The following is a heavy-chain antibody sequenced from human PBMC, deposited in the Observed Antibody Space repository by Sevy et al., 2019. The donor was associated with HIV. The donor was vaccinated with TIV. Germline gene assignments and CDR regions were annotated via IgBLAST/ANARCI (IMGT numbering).Heavy chain of an antibody. CDR1: GYTFTGYY. V-gene: IGHV1-2*02. J-gene: IGHJ6*02. CDR2: INPNGGGT. Sequence: ASVKVSCKASGYTFTGYYIHWVRQAPGQGLEWMGWINPNGGGTDYAQKFQGRVTMTLDTSISTAYMELYRLTSDDTAIYYCAREQYYYDRGHGMDVWGQGTTVTVSS. CDR3: AREQYYYDRGHGMDV. D-gene: IGHD3-22*01.